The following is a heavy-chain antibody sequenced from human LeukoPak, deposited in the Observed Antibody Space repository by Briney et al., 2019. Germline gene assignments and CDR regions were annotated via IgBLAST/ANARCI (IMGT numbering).Heavy chain of an antibody. CDR1: GYTFTSYA. CDR2: INTNTGNP. Sequence: EASVKVSCKASGYTFTSYAMNWVRQAPGQGLEWMGWINTNTGNPTYAQGFTGRFVFSLDTSVSTAYLQISSLKAEDTAVYYCARGGYCSSTSCYMSWFDPWGQGTLVTVSS. V-gene: IGHV7-4-1*02. CDR3: ARGGYCSSTSCYMSWFDP. J-gene: IGHJ5*02. D-gene: IGHD2-2*02.